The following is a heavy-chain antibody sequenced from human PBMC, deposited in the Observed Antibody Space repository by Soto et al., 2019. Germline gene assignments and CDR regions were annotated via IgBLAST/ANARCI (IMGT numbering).Heavy chain of an antibody. J-gene: IGHJ3*02. V-gene: IGHV4-31*03. D-gene: IGHD3-10*01. Sequence: QVQLQESGPGLLKPSQTLSLTCTVSGGSIRSDGYYWSWIRQRPGKGLEWIGYMNYRGITYYNPSLKCRLTISEDTSKNHFSLNLNSVTAADSAVYYCARDGLSGGDAFDIWGQGTMVVVSS. CDR1: GGSIRSDGYY. CDR3: ARDGLSGGDAFDI. CDR2: MNYRGIT.